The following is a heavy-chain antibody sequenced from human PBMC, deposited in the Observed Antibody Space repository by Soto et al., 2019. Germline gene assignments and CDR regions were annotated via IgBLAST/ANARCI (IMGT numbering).Heavy chain of an antibody. D-gene: IGHD2-15*01. CDR1: GFSFPNSA. J-gene: IGHJ3*02. Sequence: QMQVVQSGPEVKGPGTSVKVPCRASGFSFPNSAVHWERQAGGQRFDWIEYIIIAGGGTKYAQNLQGRITITRDMSTITADMEWSSLRSEDTAIYYFAADLYSGCRCCSFDIWGQGTVVTVSS. CDR3: AADLYSGCRCCSFDI. V-gene: IGHV1-58*01. CDR2: IIIAGGGT.